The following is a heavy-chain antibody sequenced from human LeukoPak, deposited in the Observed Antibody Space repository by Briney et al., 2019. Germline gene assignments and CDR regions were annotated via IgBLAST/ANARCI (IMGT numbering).Heavy chain of an antibody. J-gene: IGHJ4*02. CDR3: AKEWYVGSPPDY. D-gene: IGHD3-10*01. Sequence: GGSLRLSCGVSGFIFSDYGMHWVRQAPGKGPEWVASIRFDGSNNYYADSVKGRFTISRDNSRNTLYLQMNSLRPEDTALYYCAKEWYVGSPPDYWGQGTQVTASS. V-gene: IGHV3-30*02. CDR2: IRFDGSNN. CDR1: GFIFSDYG.